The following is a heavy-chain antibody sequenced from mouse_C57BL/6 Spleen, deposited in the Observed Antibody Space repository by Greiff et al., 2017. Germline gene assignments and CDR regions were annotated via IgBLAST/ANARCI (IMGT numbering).Heavy chain of an antibody. J-gene: IGHJ4*01. CDR2: IYPGSGST. Sequence: QVQLQQPGAELVKPGASVKMSCKASGYTFTSYWITWVKQRPGQGLEWIGDIYPGSGSTNYNEKFKSKATLTVDTSSSSAYMQLSSLTSEDSAVYYCASYGNYDAMDYWGQGTSVTVSS. V-gene: IGHV1-55*01. CDR1: GYTFTSYW. CDR3: ASYGNYDAMDY. D-gene: IGHD2-1*01.